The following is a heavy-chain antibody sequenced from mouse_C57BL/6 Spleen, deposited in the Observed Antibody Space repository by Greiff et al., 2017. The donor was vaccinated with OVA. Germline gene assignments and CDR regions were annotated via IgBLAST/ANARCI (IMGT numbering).Heavy chain of an antibody. CDR2: ISSGSSTI. J-gene: IGHJ4*01. CDR1: GFTFSDYG. D-gene: IGHD1-1*01. V-gene: IGHV5-17*01. CDR3: ARRLLYGSAMDY. Sequence: DVHLVESGGGLVKPGGSLKLSCAASGFTFSDYGMHWVRQAPEKGLEWVAYISSGSSTIYYADTVKGRFTISRDNAKNTLFLQMTSLRSEDTAMYYCARRLLYGSAMDYWGQGTSVTVSS.